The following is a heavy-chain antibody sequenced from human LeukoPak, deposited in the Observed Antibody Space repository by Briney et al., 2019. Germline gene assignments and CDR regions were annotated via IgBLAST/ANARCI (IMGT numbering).Heavy chain of an antibody. CDR3: ARTYYDILTGHESYFDY. CDR1: GGSISSYY. V-gene: IGHV4-59*08. D-gene: IGHD3-9*01. CDR2: IYYSGST. Sequence: SETLSLTCTVSGGSISSYYWSWIQQPPGKGLEWIGYIYYSGSTNYNPSLKSRVTISVDTCKNQFSLKLSSVTAADTAVYYCARTYYDILTGHESYFDYWGQGTLVTVSS. J-gene: IGHJ4*02.